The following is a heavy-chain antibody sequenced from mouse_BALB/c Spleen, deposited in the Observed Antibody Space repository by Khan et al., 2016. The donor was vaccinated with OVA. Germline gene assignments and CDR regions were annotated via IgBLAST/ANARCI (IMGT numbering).Heavy chain of an antibody. J-gene: IGHJ3*01. CDR1: GFNIKDYY. CDR2: IDPENGNT. V-gene: IGHV14-1*02. Sequence: VQLKESGAELVRPGALVKLSCKASGFNIKDYYMLWVKQRPEQGLEWIGWIDPENGNTIYDPKFQGKASITADTSSNTAYLQLSSLTSEDTAVYYCARRSYGNYWFAYWGQGTLVTVSA. CDR3: ARRSYGNYWFAY. D-gene: IGHD2-1*01.